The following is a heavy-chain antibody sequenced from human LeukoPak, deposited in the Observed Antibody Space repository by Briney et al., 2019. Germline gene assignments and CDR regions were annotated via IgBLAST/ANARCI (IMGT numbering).Heavy chain of an antibody. Sequence: PGGSLRLSCAASGFTFDDYAMHWVRQAPGKGLEGVLLIYSRGDTKYADSVKGRFTISRDNPNNTLYLQMSSLRAEDTAVYHCAVSKVYGSGTSNFFDYWGQGTLVTVSS. V-gene: IGHV3-66*01. CDR3: AVSKVYGSGTSNFFDY. CDR1: GFTFDDYA. CDR2: IYSRGDT. J-gene: IGHJ4*02. D-gene: IGHD3-10*01.